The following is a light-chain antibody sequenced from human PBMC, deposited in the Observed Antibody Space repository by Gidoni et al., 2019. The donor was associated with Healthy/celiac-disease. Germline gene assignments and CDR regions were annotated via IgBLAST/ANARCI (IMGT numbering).Light chain of an antibody. CDR2: EVS. J-gene: IGLJ2*01. Sequence: QSALTTPPSASGSPGQSVTISCTGTSRDVCGYNYVSWYQQHPGKAPKLMIYEVSKRPSGVPDRFSGSKSSNTASLTVSGLQAEDEADYYCSSYAGSNNVVFGGGTKLTVL. V-gene: IGLV2-8*01. CDR3: SSYAGSNNVV. CDR1: SRDVCGYNY.